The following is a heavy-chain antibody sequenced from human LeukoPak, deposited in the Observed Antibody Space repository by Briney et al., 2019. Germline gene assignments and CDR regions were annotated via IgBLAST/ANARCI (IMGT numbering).Heavy chain of an antibody. Sequence: PGGSLRLSCAASGFTFSSYVMHWVRQVPGKGLEWVAVISYDGSNKYYADSVKGRFTISRDNSKNTLYLQMNSLRAEDTAVYYCAKDWGYDILTGYFDYWGQGTLVTVSS. D-gene: IGHD3-9*01. CDR1: GFTFSSYV. V-gene: IGHV3-30*18. CDR3: AKDWGYDILTGYFDY. CDR2: ISYDGSNK. J-gene: IGHJ4*02.